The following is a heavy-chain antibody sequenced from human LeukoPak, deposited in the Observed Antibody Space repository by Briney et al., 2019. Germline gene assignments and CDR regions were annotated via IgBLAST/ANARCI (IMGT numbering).Heavy chain of an antibody. CDR3: ARGGGVFRTGWFDP. Sequence: SETLSLTCAVYGGSFSGYYWSWIPQPPGKGLEWIGEINHSGSTNYNPSLKSRVTISVDTSKNQFSLKLSSVTAADTAVYYCARGGGVFRTGWFDPGGQGTLVTVSS. CDR2: INHSGST. D-gene: IGHD1-14*01. J-gene: IGHJ5*02. V-gene: IGHV4-34*01. CDR1: GGSFSGYY.